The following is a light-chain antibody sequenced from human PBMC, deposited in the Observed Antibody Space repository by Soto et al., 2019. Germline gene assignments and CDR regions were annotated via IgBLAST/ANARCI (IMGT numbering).Light chain of an antibody. CDR2: EVS. CDR3: SSFTSSSTYV. Sequence: QSALNQPPSVSGSPGHAVAISCTGTSSDVGSYNRVAWYQQSPGTAPKLMIYEVSNRPSGVPDRFSGSKSGNTASLTISGLQAEDEADYYCSSFTSSSTYVFGTGTKVTVL. CDR1: SSDVGSYNR. J-gene: IGLJ1*01. V-gene: IGLV2-18*02.